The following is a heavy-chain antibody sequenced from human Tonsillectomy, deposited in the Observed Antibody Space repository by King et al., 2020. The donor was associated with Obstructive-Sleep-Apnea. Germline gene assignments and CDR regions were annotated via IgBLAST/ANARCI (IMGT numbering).Heavy chain of an antibody. CDR1: GCTFSSYG. CDR2: INPDWSGT. J-gene: IGHJ4*02. V-gene: IGHV3-74*01. CDR3: ARPTTTLHY. Sequence: VQLVETGGGLVQPGGSLRLSCAASGCTFSSYGMHWVRQAPGKGLLWFSRINPDWSGTIYADSVKGRFTTSSDNAKNTLFRQMNSLRAEDTAVYYCARPTTTLHYWGQGTLVTVSS. D-gene: IGHD1-26*01.